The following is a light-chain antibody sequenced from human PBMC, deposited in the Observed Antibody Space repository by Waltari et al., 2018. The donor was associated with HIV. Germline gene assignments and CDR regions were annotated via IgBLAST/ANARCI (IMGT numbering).Light chain of an antibody. J-gene: IGLJ2*01. V-gene: IGLV2-14*03. CDR1: TNDVGGYNY. Sequence: QSALTQPASVSGSPGQSITISCTGTTNDVGGYNYVSWYQQHPGKVPKLMINDVSNRPSGVSSRCSGAKSGNTDSLTISGLQAEDEADYYCSSYTSSTYVVFGGGTKLTVL. CDR2: DVS. CDR3: SSYTSSTYVV.